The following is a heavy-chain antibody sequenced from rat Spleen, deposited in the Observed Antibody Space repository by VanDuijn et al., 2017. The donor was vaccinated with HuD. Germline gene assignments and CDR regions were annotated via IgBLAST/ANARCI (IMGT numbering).Heavy chain of an antibody. V-gene: IGHV4-2*01. CDR3: AREELGVRD. D-gene: IGHD4-3*01. Sequence: EVKLVESGGGLVQPGRSLKLSCGASGFKFNDYWMGWVRQAPGKGLEWIGEINKDSSTIKYAPSLKDKFTISRDNAQNTLYLQMSKLGSEDTATYYCAREELGVRDWGQGVMVTVSS. J-gene: IGHJ2*01. CDR2: INKDSSTI. CDR1: GFKFNDYW.